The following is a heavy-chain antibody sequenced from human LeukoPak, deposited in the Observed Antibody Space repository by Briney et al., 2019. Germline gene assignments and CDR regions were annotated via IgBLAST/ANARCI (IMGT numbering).Heavy chain of an antibody. CDR3: AKGQYSSSWYGFFDY. D-gene: IGHD6-13*01. CDR1: GFTVSSNY. V-gene: IGHV3-23*01. CDR2: ISDSGGRT. J-gene: IGHJ4*02. Sequence: PGGSLRLSCAASGFTVSSNYMSWVRQAPGKGLEWVSAISDSGGRTFSADSVKGRFTISRDNSKNTLYLQMNSLRAEDTAVYYCAKGQYSSSWYGFFDYWGQGTLVTVSS.